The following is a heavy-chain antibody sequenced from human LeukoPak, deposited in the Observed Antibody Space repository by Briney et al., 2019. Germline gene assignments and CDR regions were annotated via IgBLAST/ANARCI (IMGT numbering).Heavy chain of an antibody. CDR1: GFTFIGFA. V-gene: IGHV3-23*01. Sequence: GGSLRLSCAASGFTFIGFAMSWARRTPGKGLEWVSGISGSGDNTLYADSVKGRFTISRDNSKNTLYLEMNSLRAEDTAIYYCAKMKGHPLPKYYMDVWGQGTTVTVSS. CDR2: ISGSGDNT. J-gene: IGHJ6*01. CDR3: AKMKGHPLPKYYMDV. D-gene: IGHD1-26*01.